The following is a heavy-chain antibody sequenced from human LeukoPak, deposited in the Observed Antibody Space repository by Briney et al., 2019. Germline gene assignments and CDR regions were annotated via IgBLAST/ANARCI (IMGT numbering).Heavy chain of an antibody. J-gene: IGHJ6*03. CDR2: IWYDGINK. CDR3: ARSFDTYYMDV. Sequence: GRSLRLSCAASGFSLNDYGMHWVRQAPGKGLEWVAVIWYDGINKYYADSAKGRLTISRDTSENTLNLQMNSLRAEDTAVYYCARSFDTYYMDVWGKGTTVTVSS. CDR1: GFSLNDYG. V-gene: IGHV3-33*01.